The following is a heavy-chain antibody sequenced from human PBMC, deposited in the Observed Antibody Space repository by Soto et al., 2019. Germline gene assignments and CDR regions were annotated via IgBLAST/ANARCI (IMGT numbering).Heavy chain of an antibody. Sequence: QVTLKESGPVLVKPTETLTLTCTVSEFSLSNARMGVGWIRQPPGKALEWLAHIFSNDEKSYSTSLKSRLTISKDTSKSQVVLIMTNMDTVDTATYYCARIRRERGFYSDYSGQGTLVTVSS. V-gene: IGHV2-26*01. CDR2: IFSNDEK. CDR3: ARIRRERGFYSDY. D-gene: IGHD3-10*01. CDR1: EFSLSNARMG. J-gene: IGHJ4*02.